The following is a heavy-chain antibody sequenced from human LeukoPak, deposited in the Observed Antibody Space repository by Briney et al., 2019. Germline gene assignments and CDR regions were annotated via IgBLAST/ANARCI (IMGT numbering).Heavy chain of an antibody. CDR2: IWYDGTNN. V-gene: IGHV3-33*08. CDR3: ARGFVYDSSGPYFDY. Sequence: GGSLRLSCVASGFTFRSYGMHWVRQAPGKGLEWVAVIWYDGTNNYYEDSVKGRFTISRDNSKNTLFLQMNNLRAEDTAVYFCARGFVYDSSGPYFDYWGQGTLVTVSS. J-gene: IGHJ4*02. D-gene: IGHD3-22*01. CDR1: GFTFRSYG.